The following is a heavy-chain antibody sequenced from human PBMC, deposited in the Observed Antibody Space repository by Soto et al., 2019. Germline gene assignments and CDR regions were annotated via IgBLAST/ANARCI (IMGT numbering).Heavy chain of an antibody. Sequence: QVQLQESGPGLVKPSQTLSLTCTVSGGSISSGGYYWSWIRQHPGKGLEWIGYIYYSGSTYYNPSLXRRXTXIVDTSKNQLSINLRSGTAADTAVYYCARDGGLTVYWGQGTKVTVSS. CDR2: IYYSGST. V-gene: IGHV4-31*03. D-gene: IGHD3-9*01. J-gene: IGHJ4*02. CDR3: ARDGGLTVY. CDR1: GGSISSGGYY.